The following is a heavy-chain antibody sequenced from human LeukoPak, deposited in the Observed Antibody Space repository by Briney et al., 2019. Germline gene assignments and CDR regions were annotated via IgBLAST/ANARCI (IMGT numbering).Heavy chain of an antibody. CDR1: DGSITNYD. V-gene: IGHV4-59*01. D-gene: IGHD3-22*01. CDR2: VHYSGTT. Sequence: SETLSLTCTVSDGSITNYDWSWVRQPPGKGLEFIGHVHYSGTTNYNPSLKSRVTMSVDTSKNQFSLKLSSVTAADTAVYYCARALDTYDSRGYYQSIFDYWGQGTLVTVSS. J-gene: IGHJ4*02. CDR3: ARALDTYDSRGYYQSIFDY.